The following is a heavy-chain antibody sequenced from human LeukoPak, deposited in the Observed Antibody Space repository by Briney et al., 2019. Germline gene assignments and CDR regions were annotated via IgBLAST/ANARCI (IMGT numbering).Heavy chain of an antibody. CDR3: AHGDITMVRGVTSLGY. CDR1: GFSLGTSGVG. Sequence: ESGPTLVNPTQTLTLTCTFSGFSLGTSGVGVGWIRQPPVKALEWLALTSWDADKHYSPSLKSRLTITKDTSKNQLVLTMNNMDPVDTATYYCAHGDITMVRGVTSLGYWGQGTLVTVSS. V-gene: IGHV2-5*02. CDR2: TSWDADK. J-gene: IGHJ4*02. D-gene: IGHD3-10*01.